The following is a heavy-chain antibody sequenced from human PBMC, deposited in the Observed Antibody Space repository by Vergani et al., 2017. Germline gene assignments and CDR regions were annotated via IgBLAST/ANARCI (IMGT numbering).Heavy chain of an antibody. D-gene: IGHD3-22*01. CDR1: GFTFSDYY. Sequence: QVQLVESGGGLVKPGGSLRLSCAASGFTFSDYYMSWIRQAPGKGLEWVSYISSSSSYTNYADSVKGRFTISRDNAKNSLYLQMNSLRAEDTAVYYCARARYDSSGYSYFDYWGQGTLVTVSS. J-gene: IGHJ4*02. CDR3: ARARYDSSGYSYFDY. CDR2: ISSSSSYT. V-gene: IGHV3-11*05.